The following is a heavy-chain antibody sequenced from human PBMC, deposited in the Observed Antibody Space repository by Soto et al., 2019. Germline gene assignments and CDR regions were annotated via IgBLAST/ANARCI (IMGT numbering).Heavy chain of an antibody. Sequence: GGSLRLSCAASGFTFSGSAMHWVRQASGKGLEWVGRIRSKANSYATAYAASVKGRFTISRDDSKNTAYLQMNSLRAEDTAVYYCAKIPDMIVVVIRIGFDYWGQGTLVTVSS. CDR1: GFTFSGSA. D-gene: IGHD3-22*01. J-gene: IGHJ4*02. CDR3: AKIPDMIVVVIRIGFDY. CDR2: IRSKANSYAT. V-gene: IGHV3-73*01.